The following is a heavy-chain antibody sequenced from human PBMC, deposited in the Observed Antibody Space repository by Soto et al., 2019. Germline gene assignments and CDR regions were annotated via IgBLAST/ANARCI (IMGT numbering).Heavy chain of an antibody. CDR3: ARSLAPGEAFDI. CDR1: GFTFSSYG. Sequence: GGSLRLSCAASGFTFSSYGMHWVRQAPGKGLEWVAVIWYDGSNKYYADSVKGRFTISRDNSKNTLYLQMNSLRAEDTAVYYCARSLAPGEAFDIWGQGTMVTVSS. J-gene: IGHJ3*02. CDR2: IWYDGSNK. D-gene: IGHD3-3*02. V-gene: IGHV3-33*01.